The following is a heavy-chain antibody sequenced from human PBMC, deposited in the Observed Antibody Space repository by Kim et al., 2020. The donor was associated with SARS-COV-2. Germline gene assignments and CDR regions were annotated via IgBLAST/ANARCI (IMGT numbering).Heavy chain of an antibody. CDR2: IYYSGST. D-gene: IGHD3-16*01. CDR3: AISLISYYDYVWGSVCY. Sequence: SETLSLTCTVSGGSISSSSYYWGWIRQPPGKGLEWIGSIYYSGSTYYNPSLKSRVTISVDTSKNQFSLKLSSVTAADTAGYYCAISLISYYDYVWGSVCYWGAGTLVTVSA. V-gene: IGHV4-39*01. J-gene: IGHJ4*02. CDR1: GGSISSSSYY.